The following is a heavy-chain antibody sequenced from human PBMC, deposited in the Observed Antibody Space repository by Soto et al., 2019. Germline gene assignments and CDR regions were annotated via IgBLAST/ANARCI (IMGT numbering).Heavy chain of an antibody. CDR3: PKQGLGALTVTDYYPQGLDV. CDR2: MSGGGGTT. Sequence: HPGGSLRLSCAASGFTFSTYAMNWVRQAPGKWLEWVSAMSGGGGTTYSADSVKGRVTISRDNSKNTLYLQMNSLRAEDTSVYYFPKQGLGALTVTDYYPQGLDVGGRAXTVTV. J-gene: IGHJ6*02. D-gene: IGHD1-26*01. V-gene: IGHV3-23*01. CDR1: GFTFSTYA.